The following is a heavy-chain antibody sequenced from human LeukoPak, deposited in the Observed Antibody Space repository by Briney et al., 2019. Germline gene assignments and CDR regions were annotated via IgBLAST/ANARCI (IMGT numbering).Heavy chain of an antibody. Sequence: SETLSLTCTVSGGSISTYYWGWIRQAPGKGLEWIGSIYHSGSTYYNPSLKSRVTISVDTSKNQFSLKLSSVTAADTAVYYCAEMATIDYFDYWGQGTLVTVSS. J-gene: IGHJ4*02. CDR3: AEMATIDYFDY. CDR2: IYHSGST. V-gene: IGHV4-39*07. CDR1: GGSISTYY. D-gene: IGHD5-24*01.